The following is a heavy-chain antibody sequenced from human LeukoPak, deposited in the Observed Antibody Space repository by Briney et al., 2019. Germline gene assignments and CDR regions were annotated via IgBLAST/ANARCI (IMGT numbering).Heavy chain of an antibody. CDR1: GFTFSSYS. V-gene: IGHV3-48*02. CDR3: ARDHYYDSSGYLYNWFDP. D-gene: IGHD3-22*01. J-gene: IGHJ5*02. Sequence: GGSLRLSCAASGFTFSSYSMTWVRQAPGKGLEWVSYISSSSSTIYYADSVKGRFTISRDNAKNSLYLQMNSLRDEDTAVYYCARDHYYDSSGYLYNWFDPWGQGTLVTVSS. CDR2: ISSSSSTI.